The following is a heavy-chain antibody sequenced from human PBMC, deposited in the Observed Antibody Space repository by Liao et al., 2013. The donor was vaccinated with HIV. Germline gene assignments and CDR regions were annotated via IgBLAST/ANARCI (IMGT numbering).Heavy chain of an antibody. CDR3: ARDRPGDEDWFFDL. D-gene: IGHD7-27*01. CDR1: GASISRGGYY. CDR2: VYSSGST. Sequence: QVQLQESGPGLVKPSQTLSLTCTVSGASISRGGYYWSWIRQPAGKGLEWIGRVYSSGSTDYNPSLRSRVAISVDTSRNQFSLKINSITAADTAVYHCARDRPGDEDWFFDLWGRGTLVTVSA. J-gene: IGHJ2*01. V-gene: IGHV4-61*02.